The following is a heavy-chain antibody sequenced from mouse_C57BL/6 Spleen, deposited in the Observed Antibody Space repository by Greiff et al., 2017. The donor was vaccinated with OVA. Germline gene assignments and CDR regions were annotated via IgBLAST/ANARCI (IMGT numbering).Heavy chain of an antibody. CDR1: GYSITSGYY. CDR3: ARRAWLITTVVVDY. CDR2: ISYDGSN. D-gene: IGHD1-1*01. Sequence: ESGPGLVKPSQSLSLTCSVTGYSITSGYYWNWIRQFPGNKLEWMGYISYDGSNNYNPSLKNRISITRDTSKNQFFLKLNSVTTEDTATYYCARRAWLITTVVVDYWGQGTTLTVSS. J-gene: IGHJ2*01. V-gene: IGHV3-6*01.